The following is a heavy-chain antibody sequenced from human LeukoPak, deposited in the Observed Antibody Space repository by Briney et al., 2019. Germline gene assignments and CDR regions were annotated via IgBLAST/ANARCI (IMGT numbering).Heavy chain of an antibody. CDR1: GGSFSGYY. D-gene: IGHD6-6*01. CDR2: INHSGST. V-gene: IGHV4-34*01. CDR3: ARGRRAARPYYFDY. J-gene: IGHJ4*02. Sequence: PSETLSLTCAVYGGSFSGYYWSWIRQPPGKGLEWIGEINHSGSTNYNPSLKSRVTISVDTSKNQFSPKLSSVTAADTAVYCCARGRRAARPYYFDYWGQGTLVTVSS.